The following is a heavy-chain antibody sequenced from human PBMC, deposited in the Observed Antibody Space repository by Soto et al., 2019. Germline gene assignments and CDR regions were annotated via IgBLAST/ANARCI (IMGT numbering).Heavy chain of an antibody. V-gene: IGHV3-43*01. D-gene: IGHD5-18*01. Sequence: GGSLRLSCAASGFTFDDYTMHWVRQAPGKGLEWVSLISWDGGSTYYADSVKGRFTISRDNSKNSLYLQMNSLRTEGTALYYCARGGYSYGLFFDYWGQGTLVTVSS. CDR2: ISWDGGST. CDR3: ARGGYSYGLFFDY. CDR1: GFTFDDYT. J-gene: IGHJ4*02.